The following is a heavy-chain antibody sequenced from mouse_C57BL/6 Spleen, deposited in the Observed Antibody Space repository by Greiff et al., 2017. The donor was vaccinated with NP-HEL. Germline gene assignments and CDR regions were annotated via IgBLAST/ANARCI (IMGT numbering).Heavy chain of an antibody. V-gene: IGHV3-6*01. Sequence: EVKLQESGPGLVKPSQSLSLTCSVTGYSITSGYYWNWIRQFPGNNLEWMGYISYDGSNNYNPSLKNRISITRDTSKNQFFLKLNSVTTEDTATYYCARGGNSWYFDVWGTGTTVTVSS. CDR1: GYSITSGYY. J-gene: IGHJ1*03. D-gene: IGHD2-1*01. CDR2: ISYDGSN. CDR3: ARGGNSWYFDV.